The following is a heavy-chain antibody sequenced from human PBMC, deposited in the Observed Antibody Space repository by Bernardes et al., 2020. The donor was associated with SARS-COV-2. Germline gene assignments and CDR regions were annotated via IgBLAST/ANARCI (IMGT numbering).Heavy chain of an antibody. Sequence: SETLSLTCTVSGGSISSGGYYWSWIRQHPGKGLERIGYIYYSGSTYYNPSLKSRVTISVDTSKNQFSLKLSSVTAADTAVYYCARGFGITMIVVVMGAFDIWGQGTMVTVSS. D-gene: IGHD3-22*01. CDR3: ARGFGITMIVVVMGAFDI. CDR1: GGSISSGGYY. CDR2: IYYSGST. V-gene: IGHV4-31*03. J-gene: IGHJ3*02.